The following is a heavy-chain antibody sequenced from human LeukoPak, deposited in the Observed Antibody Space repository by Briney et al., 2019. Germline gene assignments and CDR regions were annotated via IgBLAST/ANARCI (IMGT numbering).Heavy chain of an antibody. CDR2: IYTSGST. V-gene: IGHV4-61*02. D-gene: IGHD3-3*01. CDR1: GGSISSGSYY. Sequence: PSETLSLTCTVSGGSISSGSYYWSWIRQPAGKGLEWIGRIYTSGSTNYNPSLKSRVTISVDTSKNQFSLKLTSVTAADTAVYYCARGILRKGYFDLWGRDTLVTVSS. CDR3: ARGILRKGYFDL. J-gene: IGHJ2*01.